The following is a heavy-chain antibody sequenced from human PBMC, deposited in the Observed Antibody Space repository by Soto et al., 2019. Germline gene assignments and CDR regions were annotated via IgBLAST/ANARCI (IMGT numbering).Heavy chain of an antibody. D-gene: IGHD3-10*01. V-gene: IGHV3-7*03. CDR1: GFSLSGFW. CDR3: VRDYCGPGTY. J-gene: IGHJ4*01. CDR2: IKEDGTQT. Sequence: PGGSLRLSCVVSGFSLSGFWMSWVRQAPGKGLEWVANIKEDGTQTYYVDSVKGRFTISRDNAKNSLFLQMNSLRVEDTAVYYCVRDYCGPGTYWGQGSLVTVSS.